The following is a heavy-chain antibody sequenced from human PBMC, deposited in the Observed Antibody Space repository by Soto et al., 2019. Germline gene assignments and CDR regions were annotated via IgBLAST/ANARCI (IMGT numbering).Heavy chain of an antibody. CDR2: MYYSGDT. D-gene: IGHD1-1*01. CDR1: GGSINNYY. CDR3: ARGAWNDYFYDGMDV. J-gene: IGHJ6*02. Sequence: QVQLQESGPGLVKPSETLSLTCTVSGGSINNYYWVWLRQPPGEGLEWIGHMYYSGDTDYNPSLKSRVAISVYTSTIRLSLRLTSVTAADAAGYYCARGAWNDYFYDGMDVWGQGTTVIVSS. V-gene: IGHV4-59*01.